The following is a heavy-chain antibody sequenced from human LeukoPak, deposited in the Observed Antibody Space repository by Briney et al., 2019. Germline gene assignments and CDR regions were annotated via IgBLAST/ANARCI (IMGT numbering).Heavy chain of an antibody. J-gene: IGHJ4*02. CDR1: GFTLTNYN. Sequence: PGGSLRLPCAASGFTLTNYNMNWVRQAPGKGLEWVSYLTSGSGATYYADSVKGRFTISRDNAKNSLYLQMNSLRDEDTALYYCARTSGSGWYFDCWGQGTLVTVSS. D-gene: IGHD6-19*01. V-gene: IGHV3-48*02. CDR2: LTSGSGAT. CDR3: ARTSGSGWYFDC.